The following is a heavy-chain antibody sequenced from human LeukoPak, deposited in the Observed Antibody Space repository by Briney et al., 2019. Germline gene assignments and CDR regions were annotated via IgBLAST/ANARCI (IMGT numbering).Heavy chain of an antibody. J-gene: IGHJ6*03. CDR2: IFYSGST. CDR1: GGSISSYY. CDR3: ARTTSSWYSGYHYYYMDV. D-gene: IGHD6-13*01. V-gene: IGHV4-59*01. Sequence: SETLSLTCTVSGGSISSYYWSWIRQPPGKGLEWIAYIFYSGSTSYNPSLNSRVTISVDTSKNQFSLKLSSVTAADTAVCYCARTTSSWYSGYHYYYMDVWGKGTTVTVSS.